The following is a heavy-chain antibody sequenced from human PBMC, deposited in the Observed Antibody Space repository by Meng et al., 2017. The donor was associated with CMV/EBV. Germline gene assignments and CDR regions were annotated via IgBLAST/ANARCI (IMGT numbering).Heavy chain of an antibody. CDR2: ISGSGGSR. D-gene: IGHD3-10*01. Sequence: GESLKISCVGSGFSFDNYAMSWVRQAPGKGLEWVSTISGSGGSRYYADSVKGRFTISRDNSKNTLYLQMNSLRAEDTAVYYCAKLVLLWFGESLQRGADHDYWGQGTLVTVSS. J-gene: IGHJ4*02. CDR3: AKLVLLWFGESLQRGADHDY. CDR1: GFSFDNYA. V-gene: IGHV3-23*01.